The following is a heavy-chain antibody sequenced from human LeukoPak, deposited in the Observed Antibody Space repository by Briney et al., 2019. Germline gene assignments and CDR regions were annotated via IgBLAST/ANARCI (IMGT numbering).Heavy chain of an antibody. J-gene: IGHJ5*02. D-gene: IGHD4-17*01. CDR1: GFTFSSYS. V-gene: IGHV3-21*01. CDR3: ARDDYEGWFDP. CDR2: ISSSRSYI. Sequence: PGGSLRLSCAASGFTFSSYSMNWVRQAPGKGLEWVSSISSSRSYIYYADSVKGRFTISRDNAKNTLYLQMNSRRAEDTAVYYCARDDYEGWFDPWGQGTLVTVSS.